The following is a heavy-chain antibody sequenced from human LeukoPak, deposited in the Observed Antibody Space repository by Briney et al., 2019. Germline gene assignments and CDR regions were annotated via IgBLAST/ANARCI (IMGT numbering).Heavy chain of an antibody. CDR2: IYTSGTT. Sequence: PSETLSLTCTVSGGSINSGSYYWSWIRQPAGKGLEWIGRIYTSGTTKYNPSLKSRVTISVDPSKNQFSLKLRSVTAADTAVYYCARNRPQGGTYYYDSGAYHFDYWGQGILVTVSS. D-gene: IGHD3-22*01. CDR3: ARNRPQGGTYYYDSGAYHFDY. V-gene: IGHV4-61*02. CDR1: GGSINSGSYY. J-gene: IGHJ4*02.